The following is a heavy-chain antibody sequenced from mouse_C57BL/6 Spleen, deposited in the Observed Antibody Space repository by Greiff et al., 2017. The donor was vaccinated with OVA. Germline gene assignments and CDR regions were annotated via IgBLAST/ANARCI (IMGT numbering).Heavy chain of an antibody. D-gene: IGHD1-1*01. CDR2: IFPGSGST. J-gene: IGHJ2*01. Sequence: VKLQESGPELVKPGASVKISCKASGYTFTDYYINWVKQRPGQGLEWIGWIFPGSGSTYYNEKFKGKATLTVDKSSSTAYMLLSSLTSEDSAVYFCARKDYYGSTRGCDYWGQGTTLTVSS. CDR1: GYTFTDYY. V-gene: IGHV1-75*01. CDR3: ARKDYYGSTRGCDY.